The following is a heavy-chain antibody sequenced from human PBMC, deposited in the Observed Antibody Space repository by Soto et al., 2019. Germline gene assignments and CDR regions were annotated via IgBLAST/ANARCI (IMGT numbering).Heavy chain of an antibody. CDR1: GGTFSSYA. CDR3: ARDPIIAAAGPGGWFDP. V-gene: IGHV1-69*13. D-gene: IGHD6-13*01. CDR2: IIPIFGTA. Sequence: ASVKVSCKASGGTFSSYAISWVRQAPGQGLEWMGGIIPIFGTANYAQKFQGRVTITADESTSTAYMELSSLRSEDTAVYYCARDPIIAAAGPGGWFDPCGQGTLVTFSS. J-gene: IGHJ5*02.